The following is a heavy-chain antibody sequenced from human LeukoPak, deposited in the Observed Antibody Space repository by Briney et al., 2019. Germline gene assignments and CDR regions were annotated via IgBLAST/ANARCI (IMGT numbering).Heavy chain of an antibody. CDR3: ARGWYYDSSGYLFDY. V-gene: IGHV4-31*03. CDR1: GGSISSGGYY. D-gene: IGHD3-22*01. CDR2: IYYSGST. J-gene: IGHJ4*02. Sequence: SQTLSLTCTVSGGSISSGGYYWSWIRQHPGKGLEWIGYIYYSGSTYYNPSLKSRVTISVDTSKNQFSLKLSSVTAADTAVYYCARGWYYDSSGYLFDYWGQGTLVTVSS.